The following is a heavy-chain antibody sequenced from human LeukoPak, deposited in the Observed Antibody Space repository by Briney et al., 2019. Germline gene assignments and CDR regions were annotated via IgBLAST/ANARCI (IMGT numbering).Heavy chain of an antibody. V-gene: IGHV3-30*03. CDR1: GFTFSSYG. CDR3: ARSLRYCSSTSCSNWFDP. J-gene: IGHJ5*02. CDR2: ISYDGSNK. D-gene: IGHD2-2*01. Sequence: PGGSLRLSCAASGFTFSSYGMHWVRQAPGMGLEWVAVISYDGSNKYYADSVKGRFTISRDNSKNTLYLQMNSLRAEDTAVYYCARSLRYCSSTSCSNWFDPWGQGTLVTVSS.